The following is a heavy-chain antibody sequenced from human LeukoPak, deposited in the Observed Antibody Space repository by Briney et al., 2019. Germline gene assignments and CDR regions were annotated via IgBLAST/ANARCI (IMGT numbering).Heavy chain of an antibody. CDR3: ARVIAAAGHAFDI. J-gene: IGHJ3*02. D-gene: IGHD6-13*01. CDR1: GFTFSDYY. V-gene: IGHV3-11*01. Sequence: PGGSLRLSCAASGFTFSDYYMSWIRQAPGKGLEWVSYISSSGNTIYYADSVKGRFTISRDNAKNSLYLQMSSLRAEDTAVYYCARVIAAAGHAFDIWGQGTMVTVSS. CDR2: ISSSGNTI.